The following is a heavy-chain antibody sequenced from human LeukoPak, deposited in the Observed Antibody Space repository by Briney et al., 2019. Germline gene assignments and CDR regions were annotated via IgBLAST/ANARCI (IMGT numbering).Heavy chain of an antibody. CDR2: ISGSGGST. J-gene: IGHJ4*02. CDR3: ATGPGYSYGHGDY. D-gene: IGHD5-18*01. V-gene: IGHV3-23*01. Sequence: GGSLRLSCAASGFTFSSYAMSWVRQAPGKGLEWVSAISGSGGSTYYADSVKGRFTISRDNAKNSLYLQMSSLRAEDTAVYYCATGPGYSYGHGDYWGQGTLVTVSS. CDR1: GFTFSSYA.